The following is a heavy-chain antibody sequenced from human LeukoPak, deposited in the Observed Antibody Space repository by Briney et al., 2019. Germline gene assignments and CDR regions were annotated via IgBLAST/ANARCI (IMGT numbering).Heavy chain of an antibody. V-gene: IGHV4-59*01. CDR3: ARTYGSGSFYYYYMDV. CDR2: IYYSGST. Sequence: SETLSLTCTVSGGSISSYYWSWIRQPPGKGLEWIGYIYYSGSTNYNPSLKSRVTISVDTSKNQFSLKLSSVTAADTAVYYCARTYGSGSFYYYYMDVWGKGTTVTVSS. CDR1: GGSISSYY. D-gene: IGHD3-10*01. J-gene: IGHJ6*03.